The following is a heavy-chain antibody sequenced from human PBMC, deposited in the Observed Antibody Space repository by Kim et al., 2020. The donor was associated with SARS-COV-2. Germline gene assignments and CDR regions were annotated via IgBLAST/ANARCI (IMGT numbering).Heavy chain of an antibody. V-gene: IGHV3-30*04. CDR2: TAHDESNE. D-gene: IGHD3-16*01. J-gene: IGHJ3*02. CDR1: GLSISSYV. CDR3: VREENDVDI. Sequence: GGSLRLSCEASGLSISSYVMHWVRQAPGKGLEWVAFTAHDESNEYYADSVRGRFTVSRDNSKNTLYLQMNSLSPEDTAVYYCVREENDVDIWGQGTMVTV.